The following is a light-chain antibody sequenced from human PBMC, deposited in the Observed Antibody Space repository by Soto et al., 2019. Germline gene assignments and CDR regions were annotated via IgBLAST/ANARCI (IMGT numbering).Light chain of an antibody. J-gene: IGLJ2*01. V-gene: IGLV1-44*01. CDR3: AAWDDSLNGVV. CDR1: SSNIGSNT. Sequence: QAVVTQPPSASGTPGQGVTISCSGSSSNIGSNTVNWYQQLPGTAPKLLIYSNNQRPSGVPDRFSGSKSGTSASLASGGLQSEDEADYYCAAWDDSLNGVVFGGGTKLTVL. CDR2: SNN.